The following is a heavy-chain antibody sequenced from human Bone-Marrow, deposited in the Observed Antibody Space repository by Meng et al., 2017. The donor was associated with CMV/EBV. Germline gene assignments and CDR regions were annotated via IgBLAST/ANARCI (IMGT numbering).Heavy chain of an antibody. CDR1: GFTFSSYW. CDR2: IKQDGSEK. V-gene: IGHV3-7*01. Sequence: GGSLRLSCAASGFTFSSYWMSWVRQAPGKGLEWVANIKQDGSEKYYVDSVKGRFTISRDNAKNPLYLQMNSLRAEDTAVYYCARDYSSSWYAGGFDVWGQGTTVTVSS. D-gene: IGHD6-13*01. J-gene: IGHJ6*02. CDR3: ARDYSSSWYAGGFDV.